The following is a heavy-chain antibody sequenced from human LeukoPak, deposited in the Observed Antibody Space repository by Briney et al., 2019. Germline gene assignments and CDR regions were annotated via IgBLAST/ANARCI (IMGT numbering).Heavy chain of an antibody. Sequence: SVKVSCKASGGTFSSYAISWVRQAPGQGLEWMGRIIPILGIANYAQKFQGRVTITADKSTSTAYMGLSSLRSEDTAVYYCASARTTVVTPTAFDIWGQGTMVTVSS. CDR1: GGTFSSYA. V-gene: IGHV1-69*04. D-gene: IGHD4-23*01. J-gene: IGHJ3*02. CDR3: ASARTTVVTPTAFDI. CDR2: IIPILGIA.